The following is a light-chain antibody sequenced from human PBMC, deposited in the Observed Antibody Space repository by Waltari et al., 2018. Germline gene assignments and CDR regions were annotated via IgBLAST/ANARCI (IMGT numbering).Light chain of an antibody. CDR3: QQYDGSAVT. CDR1: QSVTSIS. V-gene: IGKV3-20*01. Sequence: IVFTQSPDTLSLSPGDSATLSCRASQSVTSISLAWYQQKPGQAPRLLIYSTSTRATDFSDRFSGSGSGTDFTLTINRLEPEDSAVYHCQQYDGSAVTFGGGTRVEIK. J-gene: IGKJ4*01. CDR2: STS.